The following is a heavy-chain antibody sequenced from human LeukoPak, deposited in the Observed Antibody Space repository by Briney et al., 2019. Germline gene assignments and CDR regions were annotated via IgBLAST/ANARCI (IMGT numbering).Heavy chain of an antibody. CDR1: GGTFSSYA. CDR2: IIPVFGTA. Sequence: SVKVSCKASGGTFSSYAISWVRQAPGQGLEWMGGIIPVFGTANYAQKFQGRVTITTDESTSTAYMELSSLRSEDTAVYYCARERMRAIAARPFDYWGQGTLVIVSS. CDR3: ARERMRAIAARPFDY. D-gene: IGHD6-6*01. V-gene: IGHV1-69*05. J-gene: IGHJ4*02.